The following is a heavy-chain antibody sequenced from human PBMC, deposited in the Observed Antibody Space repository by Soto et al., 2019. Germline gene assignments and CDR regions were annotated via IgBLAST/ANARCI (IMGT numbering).Heavy chain of an antibody. Sequence: QVQLQESGPGLVKPSQTLSLTCTVSGGSISSGGYYWSWIRQHPGKGLEWIGYLYYSGRTYYNPTLKSRVTISVDTSKNQFSLKLSSVTAADTAVYYCASKIVLLAAINHGFDIWGQGTMVTVSS. V-gene: IGHV4-31*03. CDR1: GGSISSGGYY. J-gene: IGHJ3*02. CDR2: LYYSGRT. CDR3: ASKIVLLAAINHGFDI. D-gene: IGHD2-15*01.